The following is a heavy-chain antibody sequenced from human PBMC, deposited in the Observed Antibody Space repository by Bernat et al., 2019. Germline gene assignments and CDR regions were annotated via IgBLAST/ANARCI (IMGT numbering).Heavy chain of an antibody. J-gene: IGHJ4*02. D-gene: IGHD6-13*01. V-gene: IGHV3-20*04. Sequence: EVQLVESGGGVVRPGGSLRLSCAASGFTFDDYGMSWVRQAPGKGLEWVSGITWNGGSTGYADSVKGRFTISRDNAKNSLYLQMNSLRAEDTALYYCASYIRADPSSWYEPGFDYWGQGTLVTVSS. CDR1: GFTFDDYG. CDR3: ASYIRADPSSWYEPGFDY. CDR2: ITWNGGST.